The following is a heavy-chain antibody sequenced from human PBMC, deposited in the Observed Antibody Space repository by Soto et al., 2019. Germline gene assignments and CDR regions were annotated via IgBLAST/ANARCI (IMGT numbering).Heavy chain of an antibody. CDR3: VRVGGWYGDYLTTYYFDY. CDR2: INHSGST. V-gene: IGHV4-34*01. Sequence: SETLSLTCAVYGGSFSGYYWSWIRKPPGKGLEWIGEINHSGSTNYNPSLKSRVTISVDTSKNQFSLKLSSVTAADTAVYYCVRVGGWYGDYLTTYYFDYWGQGTLVTVSS. J-gene: IGHJ4*02. CDR1: GGSFSGYY. D-gene: IGHD4-17*01.